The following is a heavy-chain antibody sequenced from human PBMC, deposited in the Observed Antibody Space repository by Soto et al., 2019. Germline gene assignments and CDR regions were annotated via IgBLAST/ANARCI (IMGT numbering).Heavy chain of an antibody. D-gene: IGHD3-16*02. J-gene: IGHJ4*02. Sequence: PSETLSLTCAVYGGSFSGYYWSWIRQPPGKGLEWIGEINHSGSTNYNPSLKSRVTISVDTSKNQFSLKLSSVTAADTAVYYCATKVRGELSGDYWGQGTLVTVSS. CDR3: ATKVRGELSGDY. CDR2: INHSGST. CDR1: GGSFSGYY. V-gene: IGHV4-34*01.